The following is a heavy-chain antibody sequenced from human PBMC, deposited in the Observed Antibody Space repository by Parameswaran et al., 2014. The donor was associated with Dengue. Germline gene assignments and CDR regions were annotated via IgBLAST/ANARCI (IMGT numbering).Heavy chain of an antibody. Sequence: RWIRQPPGKGLEWIGYIYYSGSTNYNPSLKSRVTISVDTSKNQFSLKLSSVTAADTAVYYCAALVPGYYYGMDVWGQGTTVTVSS. J-gene: IGHJ6*02. V-gene: IGHV4-59*08. CDR2: IYYSGST. CDR3: AALVPGYYYGMDV. D-gene: IGHD2-2*01.